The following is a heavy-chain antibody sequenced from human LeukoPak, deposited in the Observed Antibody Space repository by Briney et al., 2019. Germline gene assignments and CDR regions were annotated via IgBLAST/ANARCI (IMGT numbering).Heavy chain of an antibody. Sequence: LWASVNVSCKASGGTLSSYAISWVRQARGQGPEWMGGIIPILGITEYAQNFQGRVMITADKSMRTAYMELSSLRSEDTAVYYCARSRGYFDNSAYYFDSWGPGTLVTVSS. D-gene: IGHD3-22*01. CDR1: GGTLSSYA. V-gene: IGHV1-69*10. J-gene: IGHJ4*02. CDR2: IIPILGIT. CDR3: ARSRGYFDNSAYYFDS.